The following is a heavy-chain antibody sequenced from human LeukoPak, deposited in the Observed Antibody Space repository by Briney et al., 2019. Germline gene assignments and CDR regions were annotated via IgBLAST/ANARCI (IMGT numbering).Heavy chain of an antibody. Sequence: TGGSLRLSCAASGFTFSNAWMSWVRQAPGKGLEWVGRIKSKTDGGTTDYAAPVKGRFTISRGDSKNTLYLQMNSLRTEDTAVYYCTTVRRSYYDRDGYFDYWGQGTLVTVSS. CDR3: TTVRRSYYDRDGYFDY. J-gene: IGHJ4*02. CDR1: GFTFSNAW. CDR2: IKSKTDGGTT. V-gene: IGHV3-15*01. D-gene: IGHD3-22*01.